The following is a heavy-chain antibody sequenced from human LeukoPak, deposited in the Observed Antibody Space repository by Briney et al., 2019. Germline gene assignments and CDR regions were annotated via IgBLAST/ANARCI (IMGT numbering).Heavy chain of an antibody. D-gene: IGHD2-2*01. CDR3: ARHLLPSSRVVDWFDP. J-gene: IGHJ5*02. Sequence: PSETLSLTCTVSGGSVSSGNYYWGWIRQPPGKGLEWIGSIYYSGSTYYNPSLKSRVTISVDTSKNQFSLKLSSVTAADTAVYYCARHLLPSSRVVDWFDPWGQGTLVTVSS. V-gene: IGHV4-39*01. CDR1: GGSVSSGNYY. CDR2: IYYSGST.